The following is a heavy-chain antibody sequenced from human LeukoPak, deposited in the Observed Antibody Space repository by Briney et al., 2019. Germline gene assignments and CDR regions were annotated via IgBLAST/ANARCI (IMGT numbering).Heavy chain of an antibody. Sequence: PSETLSLTCTVSGGSISSYYWSWIRQPAGKGLEWIGRIYTSGSTNYNPSLKSRVTMSVDTSKNQFSLKLSSVTAADTAVYYCAREIVVSSTSCYIDYWGQGTLVTVSS. CDR1: GGSISSYY. V-gene: IGHV4-4*07. CDR2: IYTSGST. CDR3: AREIVVSSTSCYIDY. D-gene: IGHD2-2*02. J-gene: IGHJ4*02.